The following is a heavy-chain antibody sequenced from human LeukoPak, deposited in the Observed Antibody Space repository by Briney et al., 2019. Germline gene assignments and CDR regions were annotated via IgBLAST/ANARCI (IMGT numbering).Heavy chain of an antibody. V-gene: IGHV4-34*01. J-gene: IGHJ5*02. CDR2: TNHTGRT. CDR1: GGSFSGPY. CDR3: ARKEGGELVNTRRWFDP. Sequence: SETLSLTCAVYGGSFSGPYWSWIRQPPGKGLEWIGETNHTGRTYYNPSLKSRVTISVDASKSQFSLKLTSVTAADTAVYYCARKEGGELVNTRRWFDPWGQGTLVTVSS. D-gene: IGHD6-13*01.